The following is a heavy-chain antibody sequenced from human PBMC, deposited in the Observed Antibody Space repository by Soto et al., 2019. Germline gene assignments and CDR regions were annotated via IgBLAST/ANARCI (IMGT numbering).Heavy chain of an antibody. CDR2: INPNSGGT. CDR3: ARDVAPYYDLLTGSPPGY. D-gene: IGHD3-9*01. J-gene: IGHJ4*02. CDR1: GYTFTGYY. V-gene: IGHV1-2*02. Sequence: ASVKVSCKASGYTFTGYYMHWVRQAPGQGLEWMGWINPNSGGTNYARKFQGRVTMTRDTSITTAYMELSGLRSDDTAVYYCARDVAPYYDLLTGSPPGYWGQGILVTV.